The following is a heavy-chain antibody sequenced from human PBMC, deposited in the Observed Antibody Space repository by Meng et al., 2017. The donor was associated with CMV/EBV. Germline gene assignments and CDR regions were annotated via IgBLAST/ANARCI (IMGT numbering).Heavy chain of an antibody. Sequence: SETLSLTCAVYGGSFSGYYWSWIRQPPGKGLEWIGEINHSGSTNYNPSLKSRVTISVDTSKNQFSLKLSAVTAADTAVYYCARGGYSYGFDYWGQGTLVTVSS. J-gene: IGHJ4*02. V-gene: IGHV4-34*01. CDR3: ARGGYSYGFDY. CDR1: GGSFSGYY. CDR2: INHSGST. D-gene: IGHD5-18*01.